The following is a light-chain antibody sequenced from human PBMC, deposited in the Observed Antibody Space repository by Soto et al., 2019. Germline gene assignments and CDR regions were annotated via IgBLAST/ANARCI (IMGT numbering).Light chain of an antibody. J-gene: IGKJ4*01. Sequence: EIVLTQSPGTLSLSPGERATLSCRASQSVSSSYLAWYQQKPGQAPRLLIYGASSRATGIPDRFSGSGSGTDFTLNISRLETEDFAVDYCQQYDSSPLTFGGGTKVEIK. CDR2: GAS. CDR1: QSVSSSY. V-gene: IGKV3-20*01. CDR3: QQYDSSPLT.